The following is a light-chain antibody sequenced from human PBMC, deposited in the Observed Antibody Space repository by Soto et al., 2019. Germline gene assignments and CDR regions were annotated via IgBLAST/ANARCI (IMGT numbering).Light chain of an antibody. CDR2: GAS. J-gene: IGKJ1*01. CDR1: QSISSKF. Sequence: EIVLTQSPGTLSLSPGERATLSCRASQSISSKFFAWYQQKPGQAPRLLIYGASARATGIPDRFSGSGSGTDFTLTISRREPEDFAVYYCQQYDASRTFGQGTKVEMK. V-gene: IGKV3-20*01. CDR3: QQYDASRT.